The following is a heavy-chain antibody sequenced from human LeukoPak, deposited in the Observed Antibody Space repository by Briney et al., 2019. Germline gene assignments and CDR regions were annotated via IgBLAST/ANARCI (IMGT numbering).Heavy chain of an antibody. CDR1: GGSISSSTYY. V-gene: IGHV4-39*02. CDR2: IYYSGST. J-gene: IGHJ6*02. D-gene: IGHD3-10*01. Sequence: PSETLSLTCTVSGGSISSSTYYWGWIRQPPGKGLEWIATIYYSGSTDYNPSLKSRVTISVDTSKNQFSRKLSSVTAADTAVYYCAREIFGEYYYYYGMDVWGQGTTVTVSS. CDR3: AREIFGEYYYYYGMDV.